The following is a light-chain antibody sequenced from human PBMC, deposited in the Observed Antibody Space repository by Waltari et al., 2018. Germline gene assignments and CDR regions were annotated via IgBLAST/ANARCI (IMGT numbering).Light chain of an antibody. V-gene: IGLV2-23*01. CDR1: SSDVGSYNL. CDR3: CSYAVGAIYV. CDR2: EGS. J-gene: IGLJ1*01. Sequence: QSALTQPASVSGSPGQSITISCTGTSSDVGSYNLVSWYQQHPGKAPKLMIYEGSNRPSGISHRFSGSKSGNTASLTISGLQAEDEADYYCCSYAVGAIYVCGTGTKVTVL.